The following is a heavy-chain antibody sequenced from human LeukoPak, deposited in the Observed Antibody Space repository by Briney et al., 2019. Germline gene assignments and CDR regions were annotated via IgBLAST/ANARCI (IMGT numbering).Heavy chain of an antibody. D-gene: IGHD5-18*01. CDR3: AREGYLYYFDY. CDR1: GFTFSSYA. Sequence: GGSLRLSCAASGFTFSSYAMHWVRQAPGKGLEWVAVISYDGSNKYYADSVMGRFTISRDNSKNTLYLQMNSLRAEDTAVYYCAREGYLYYFDYWGQGTLVTVSS. V-gene: IGHV3-30*04. J-gene: IGHJ4*02. CDR2: ISYDGSNK.